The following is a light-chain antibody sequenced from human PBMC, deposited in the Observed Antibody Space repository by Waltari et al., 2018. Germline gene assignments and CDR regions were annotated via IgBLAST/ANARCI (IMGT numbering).Light chain of an antibody. V-gene: IGKV2-28*01. Sequence: DIVMTQSPLSLPVTSGEPASISCRSSQSLLHSNGYNYLDWYLQKPGQSPQLLIYLGSNRASGVPDRFSGSGSGTDFTLKISRVEAEDVGVYYCMQALQTPLTFGGGTK. CDR2: LGS. J-gene: IGKJ4*01. CDR1: QSLLHSNGYNY. CDR3: MQALQTPLT.